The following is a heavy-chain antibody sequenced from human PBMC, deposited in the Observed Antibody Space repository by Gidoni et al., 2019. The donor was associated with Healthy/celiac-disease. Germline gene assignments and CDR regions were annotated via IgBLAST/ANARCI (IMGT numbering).Heavy chain of an antibody. J-gene: IGHJ4*02. CDR2: INHSGST. D-gene: IGHD1-26*01. V-gene: IGHV4-34*01. CDR3: ARSRRYLFDY. CDR1: GGSFSGYY. Sequence: QVQLQQWGAGLLKPSETLSLTCAVYGGSFSGYYLSWIRQPPGKGLEWIGEINHSGSTNYNPSLKSRVTISVDTSKNQFSLKLSSVTAADTAVYYCARSRRYLFDYWGQGTLVTVSS.